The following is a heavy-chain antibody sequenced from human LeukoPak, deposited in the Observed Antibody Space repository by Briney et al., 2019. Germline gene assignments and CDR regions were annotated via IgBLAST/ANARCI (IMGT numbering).Heavy chain of an antibody. CDR1: GFTFSSYG. Sequence: GGSVRLSCAASGFTFSSYGMHWVRQAPGKGLEWVAFIRYDGSNKYYEDSVKGRFTISRDNSKNTLYLQVNSLRAEDTAVYYCAKAGSGSYRWYYFDYWGQGTLVTVSS. CDR3: AKAGSGSYRWYYFDY. J-gene: IGHJ4*02. D-gene: IGHD1-26*01. CDR2: IRYDGSNK. V-gene: IGHV3-30*02.